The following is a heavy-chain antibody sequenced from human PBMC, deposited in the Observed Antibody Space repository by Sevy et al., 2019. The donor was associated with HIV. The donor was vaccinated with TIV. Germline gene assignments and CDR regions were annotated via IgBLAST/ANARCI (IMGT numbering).Heavy chain of an antibody. Sequence: ASVKVSCKAPGYTLSFKYIHWVRQAPGQGLEWVGWIDPKSGGTSYAQIFQGRVSMTRDTSISTAYMELYWLTSDDTAVYYCARGGSKWNDDYFDYWGQGALVTVSS. V-gene: IGHV1-2*02. CDR1: GYTLSFKY. CDR2: IDPKSGGT. D-gene: IGHD1-20*01. J-gene: IGHJ4*02. CDR3: ARGGSKWNDDYFDY.